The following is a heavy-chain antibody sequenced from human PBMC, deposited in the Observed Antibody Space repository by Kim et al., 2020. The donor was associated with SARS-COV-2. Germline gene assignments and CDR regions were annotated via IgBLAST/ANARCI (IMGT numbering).Heavy chain of an antibody. V-gene: IGHV3-33*01. CDR1: GFTFSRYG. Sequence: GGSLRLSCEASGFTFSRYGMHWVRQAPGKGLEWVAMIWLDGSNKYYTDSLKGRFTISRDNSRNTLYLQMNSLRVEDTAVYYCATELRWDDAFDVWGQGTLVIVSS. D-gene: IGHD1-1*01. J-gene: IGHJ3*01. CDR2: IWLDGSNK. CDR3: ATELRWDDAFDV.